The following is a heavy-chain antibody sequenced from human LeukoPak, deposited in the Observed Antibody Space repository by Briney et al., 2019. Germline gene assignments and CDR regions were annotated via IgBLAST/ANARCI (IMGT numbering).Heavy chain of an antibody. V-gene: IGHV4-34*01. J-gene: IGHJ4*02. CDR3: ARSLVDYSSPSWSAHFDY. Sequence: SETLSLTCAVYGVSFSGYYWSWIRQPPGKGLEWVGSIYYTGRTFDNPSLESRVTVSVDTSKNQFTLKMRSLTVADTAVYYCARSLVDYSSPSWSAHFDYWGQGILVTVSS. CDR1: GVSFSGYY. CDR2: IYYTGRT. D-gene: IGHD4-11*01.